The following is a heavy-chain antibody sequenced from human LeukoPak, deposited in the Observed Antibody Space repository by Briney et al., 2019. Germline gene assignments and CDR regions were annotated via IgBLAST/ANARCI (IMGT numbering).Heavy chain of an antibody. Sequence: GGSLRLSCAASGFTFSTYTMNWVRQAPGKGPEWVSSISSSSSYRYYADSVKGRFTISRDNAKNSLYLQMNSLRAEDTAVYYCASGITMVRGPTHFDYWGQGTLVTVSS. J-gene: IGHJ4*02. CDR3: ASGITMVRGPTHFDY. D-gene: IGHD3-10*01. CDR2: ISSSSSYR. CDR1: GFTFSTYT. V-gene: IGHV3-21*01.